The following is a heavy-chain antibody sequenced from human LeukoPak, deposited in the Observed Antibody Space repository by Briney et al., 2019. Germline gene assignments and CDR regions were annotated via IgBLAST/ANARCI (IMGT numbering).Heavy chain of an antibody. J-gene: IGHJ4*02. CDR2: ISYDGSNN. CDR3: AKDGGDYGNFDY. CDR1: GFTFSSYG. V-gene: IGHV3-30*18. D-gene: IGHD4-17*01. Sequence: GGSLRLSCAASGFTFSSYGMHWVRQAPGKGLEWVAVISYDGSNNYYADSVKGRFTISRDNSKNTLYLQMNSLRAEHTAVYYCAKDGGDYGNFDYWGQGTLVTVSS.